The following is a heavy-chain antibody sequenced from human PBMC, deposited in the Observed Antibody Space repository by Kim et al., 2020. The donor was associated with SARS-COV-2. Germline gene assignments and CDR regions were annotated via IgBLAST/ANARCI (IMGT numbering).Heavy chain of an antibody. CDR2: ISYDGSNK. CDR1: GFTFSSYA. V-gene: IGHV3-30-3*01. CDR3: ARGLLSGYYTSYYYYGMDV. J-gene: IGHJ6*02. Sequence: GGSLRLSCAASGFTFSSYAMHWVRQAPGKGLEWVAVISYDGSNKYYADSVKGRFTISRDNSKNTLYLQMNSLRAEDTAVYYCARGLLSGYYTSYYYYGMDVWGQGTTVTVSS. D-gene: IGHD3-3*01.